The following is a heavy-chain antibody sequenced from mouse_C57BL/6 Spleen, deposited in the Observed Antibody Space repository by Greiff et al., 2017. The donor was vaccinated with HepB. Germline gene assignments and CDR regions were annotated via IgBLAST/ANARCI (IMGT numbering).Heavy chain of an antibody. J-gene: IGHJ4*01. V-gene: IGHV1-50*01. CDR1: GYTFTSYW. D-gene: IGHD1-1*01. CDR3: ARGAITTVVARGAMDY. CDR2: IDPSDSYT. Sequence: QVQLQQPGAELVKPGASVKLSCKASGYTFTSYWMQWVKQRPGQGLEWIGEIDPSDSYTNYNQKFKGKATLTVDTSSSTAYMQLSSLTSEDSAVYYCARGAITTVVARGAMDYWGQGTSVTVSS.